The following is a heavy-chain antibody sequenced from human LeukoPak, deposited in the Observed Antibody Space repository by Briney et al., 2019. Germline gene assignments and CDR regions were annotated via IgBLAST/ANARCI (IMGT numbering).Heavy chain of an antibody. CDR3: ARDSSVGVTTFDL. CDR1: GFTFSSYA. J-gene: IGHJ4*02. V-gene: IGHV3-64*01. Sequence: PGGSLRLPCAAPGFTFSSYAMHWVRHAPRQGLEYVSSVTGNGGRTYYATSLTGRFTISSDNSKTPLHLQMTSLRAEDTAVYYCARDSSVGVTTFDLWGQGTLVTVSS. CDR2: VTGNGGRT. D-gene: IGHD6-19*01.